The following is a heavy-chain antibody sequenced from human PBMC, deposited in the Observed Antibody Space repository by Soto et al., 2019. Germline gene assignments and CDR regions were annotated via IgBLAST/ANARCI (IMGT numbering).Heavy chain of an antibody. CDR2: IIPMLGVR. V-gene: IGHV1-69*02. Sequence: QVQLVQSGAEVKKPGSSVKVSCKDSGGTFSTYSMFWVRQAPGQGLEWMGRIIPMLGVRNYAQRFEDRVTITAERSKGPVQMELSSLRSGDPALYYCTSGSWSGEVFDIWGQGTMVTVPS. CDR3: TSGSWSGEVFDI. J-gene: IGHJ3*02. CDR1: GGTFSTYS. D-gene: IGHD2-21*01.